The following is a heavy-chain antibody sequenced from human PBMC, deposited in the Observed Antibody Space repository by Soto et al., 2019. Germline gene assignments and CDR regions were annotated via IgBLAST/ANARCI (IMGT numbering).Heavy chain of an antibody. CDR3: ARVAVAARPRWYNWFDP. Sequence: QEQLVQSGAEVKKPGASVKVSCKTSGYTFTDYDINWVRQATGQGLEWIVWMNRNSVETGYAQKFQGRVTITSRASLSKAYLELSSLRSEDTAVYYCARVAVAARPRWYNWFDPWGQGTLVTVSS. D-gene: IGHD2-15*01. V-gene: IGHV1-8*01. CDR1: GYTFTDYD. J-gene: IGHJ5*02. CDR2: MNRNSVET.